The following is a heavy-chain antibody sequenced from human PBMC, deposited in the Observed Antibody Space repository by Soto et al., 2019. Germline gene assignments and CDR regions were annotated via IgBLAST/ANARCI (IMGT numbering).Heavy chain of an antibody. J-gene: IGHJ4*02. CDR1: GYTFTSYY. Sequence: EASVKVSCKASGYTFTSYYMHWVRQAPGQGLEWMGIINPSGGSTSYAQKFQGRVTMTRDTSTSTVYMELSSLRSEDTAVYYCARSGYCTNGVCPEQWLPYYFDYWGQGTLVTVSS. V-gene: IGHV1-46*03. CDR2: INPSGGST. D-gene: IGHD2-8*01. CDR3: ARSGYCTNGVCPEQWLPYYFDY.